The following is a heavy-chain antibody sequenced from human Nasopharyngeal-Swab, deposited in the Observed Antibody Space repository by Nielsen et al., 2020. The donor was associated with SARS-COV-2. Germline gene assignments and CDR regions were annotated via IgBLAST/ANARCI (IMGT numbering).Heavy chain of an antibody. CDR1: GYTFTSYY. V-gene: IGHV1-46*01. CDR3: ARDPTSVAGTGDYYYGMDV. J-gene: IGHJ6*02. D-gene: IGHD6-19*01. Sequence: ASVKVSCKASGYTFTSYYMHWVRRAPGQGLEWMGIINPSGGSTSYAQKFQGRVTMTRDTSISTAYMELSRLRSDDTAVYYCARDPTSVAGTGDYYYGMDVWGQGTTVTVSS. CDR2: INPSGGST.